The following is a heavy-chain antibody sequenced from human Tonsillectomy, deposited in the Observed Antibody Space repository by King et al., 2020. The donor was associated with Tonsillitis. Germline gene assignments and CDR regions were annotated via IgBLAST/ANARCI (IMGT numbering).Heavy chain of an antibody. D-gene: IGHD3-9*01. V-gene: IGHV3-23*04. Sequence: VQLVESGGGLVQPGGSLRLSCATSGFTFSSYAMTWVRQAPGEGLEWVSGITGSGGTPYYADSVKGRFTISRDNSKNTVYLEMNNLSAEDTAVYYWAKFLFEWLLPDDAFDIWGQGTLVTVSS. CDR2: ITGSGGTP. CDR1: GFTFSSYA. J-gene: IGHJ3*02. CDR3: AKFLFEWLLPDDAFDI.